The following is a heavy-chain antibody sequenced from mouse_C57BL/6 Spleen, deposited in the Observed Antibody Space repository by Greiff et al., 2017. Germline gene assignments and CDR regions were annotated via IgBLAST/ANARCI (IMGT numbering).Heavy chain of an antibody. CDR3: AIHQRGWDNY. J-gene: IGHJ2*01. CDR1: GYTFTSYW. V-gene: IGHV1-69*01. D-gene: IGHD4-1*01. CDR2: IDPSDSYT. Sequence: QVQLQQPGAELVMPGASVKLSCKASGYTFTSYWMHWVKQRPGQGLEWIGEIDPSDSYTNYNQKFKGKSTLTVDKSSSTAYMQLSSLTSEDSAVYYCAIHQRGWDNYWGQGTTLTVSS.